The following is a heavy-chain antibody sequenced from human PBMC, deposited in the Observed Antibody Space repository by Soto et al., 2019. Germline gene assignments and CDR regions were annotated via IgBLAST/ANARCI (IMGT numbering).Heavy chain of an antibody. J-gene: IGHJ5*02. CDR2: IIPILGIA. D-gene: IGHD3-10*01. Sequence: SVKVSCKASGGTFSSYTISWVRQAPGQGLEWMGRIIPILGIANYAQKFQGRVTMTGDKSTSTVYMELSSLRSEDTAVYYCARAMVRGVITSWGQGTLVTVSS. CDR3: ARAMVRGVITS. V-gene: IGHV1-69*02. CDR1: GGTFSSYT.